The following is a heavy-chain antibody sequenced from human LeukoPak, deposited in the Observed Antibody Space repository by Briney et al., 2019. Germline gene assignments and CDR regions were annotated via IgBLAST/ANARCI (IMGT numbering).Heavy chain of an antibody. CDR3: ARSKYFAY. CDR2: IISSGSTI. V-gene: IGHV3-11*01. Sequence: PGGSLRLSCAASGFTLSDYYMSCIPPAPGGGREWVSYIISSGSTIQYAHSVKGRFTISRDNAKNSLYLQMNSLRAEDTAVYFCARSKYFAYWGQGTLVTVSS. J-gene: IGHJ4*02. CDR1: GFTLSDYY.